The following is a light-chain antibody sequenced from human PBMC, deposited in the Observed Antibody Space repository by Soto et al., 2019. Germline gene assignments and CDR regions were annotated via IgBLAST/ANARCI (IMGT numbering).Light chain of an antibody. V-gene: IGLV1-51*01. CDR3: GTWDSSLSVGL. J-gene: IGLJ2*01. CDR1: SSNIGHNY. Sequence: QSVLTQPPSVSAAPGQKVTISCSGSSSNIGHNYVCWYQHLPGTVPKLLIFDNDKRPSGIPDRFSGSKSGTSATLGITGLQAGDEADYYCGTWDSSLSVGLFGGGTQLTVL. CDR2: DND.